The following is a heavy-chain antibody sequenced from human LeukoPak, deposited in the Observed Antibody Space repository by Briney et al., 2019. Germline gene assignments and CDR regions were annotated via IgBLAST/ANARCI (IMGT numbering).Heavy chain of an antibody. Sequence: PGGSLRLSCAASGFTFTTYWMTWVRQAPGKGLEWVATLKQDGSEKYYVDSVKGRFTISRDNTKNSLDLQMNSLRAEDTAVYFCARGHAYCSGGSCPKLDYWGQGTLVTVSS. CDR1: GFTFTTYW. D-gene: IGHD2-15*01. CDR2: LKQDGSEK. CDR3: ARGHAYCSGGSCPKLDY. V-gene: IGHV3-7*01. J-gene: IGHJ4*02.